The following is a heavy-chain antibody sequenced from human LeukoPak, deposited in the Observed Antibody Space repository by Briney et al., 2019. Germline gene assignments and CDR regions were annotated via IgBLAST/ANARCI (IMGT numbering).Heavy chain of an antibody. CDR2: IYYSGST. D-gene: IGHD1-26*01. CDR1: GGSFSGYY. Sequence: SETLSLTCAVYGGSFSGYYWSWIRQPPGKGLEWIGYIYYSGSTNYNPSLKSRVTISVDTSKNQFSLKLSSVTAADTAVYYCARDTPVGDYFDYWGQGTLVTVSS. J-gene: IGHJ4*02. V-gene: IGHV4-59*01. CDR3: ARDTPVGDYFDY.